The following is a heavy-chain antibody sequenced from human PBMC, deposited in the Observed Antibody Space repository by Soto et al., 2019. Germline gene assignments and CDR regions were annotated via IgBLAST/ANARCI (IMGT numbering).Heavy chain of an antibody. Sequence: PGGSLRLSCVASGFTFSDYYMSWIRQAPGKGLEWVSYISSSSSYTYYADSVKGRFTISRDDSKNTLSLQMNSLTAEDTALYYCATFSFPVSTHYGMDVWGQGTTVTVSS. CDR2: ISSSSSYT. J-gene: IGHJ6*02. CDR1: GFTFSDYY. CDR3: ATFSFPVSTHYGMDV. D-gene: IGHD4-17*01. V-gene: IGHV3-11*06.